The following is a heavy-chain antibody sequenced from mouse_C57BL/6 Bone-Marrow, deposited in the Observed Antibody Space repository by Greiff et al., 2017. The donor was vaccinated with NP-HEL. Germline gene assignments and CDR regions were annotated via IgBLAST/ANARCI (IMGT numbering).Heavy chain of an antibody. Sequence: EVHLVESGGGLVQPGGSLSLSCAASGFTFTDYYMCWVRQPPGKALEWLGFIRNKANGYTTEYSASVKGRFTISRANSHSILYLQMQALRAVYSATYVFARYGGNYPYFYAMYYWGQGTSVTVSS. J-gene: IGHJ4*01. CDR2: IRNKANGYTT. D-gene: IGHD2-1*01. CDR3: ARYGGNYPYFYAMYY. V-gene: IGHV7-3*01. CDR1: GFTFTDYY.